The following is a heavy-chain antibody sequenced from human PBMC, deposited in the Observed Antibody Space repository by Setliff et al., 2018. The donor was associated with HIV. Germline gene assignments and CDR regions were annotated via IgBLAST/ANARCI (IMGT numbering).Heavy chain of an antibody. CDR1: GYTFTSYD. CDR2: MNPNSGKT. V-gene: IGHV1-8*02. D-gene: IGHD3-3*01. J-gene: IGHJ6*02. Sequence: GASVKVSCKASGYTFTSYDINLVRQATGQGLEWMGWMNPNSGKTGYAQKFQGRVTMTRNTSISTAYMELSSLRSEDTAVYYCARGSPPNFWRRQNGMDVWGQGTTVTVSS. CDR3: ARGSPPNFWRRQNGMDV.